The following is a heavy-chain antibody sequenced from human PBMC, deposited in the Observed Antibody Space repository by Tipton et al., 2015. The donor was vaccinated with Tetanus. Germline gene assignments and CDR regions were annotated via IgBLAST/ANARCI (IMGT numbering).Heavy chain of an antibody. CDR2: ISGSGGST. V-gene: IGHV3-23*01. Sequence: SLRLSCAASGFTFSSYAMSWVRQAPGKGLEWVSAISGSGGSTYYADSVKGRFTISRDNSKNTLYLQMNSLRAEDTAVYYCAKDLVVTALRPRCYSYGMDVWGQGTTVSVSS. D-gene: IGHD2-21*02. J-gene: IGHJ6*02. CDR1: GFTFSSYA. CDR3: AKDLVVTALRPRCYSYGMDV.